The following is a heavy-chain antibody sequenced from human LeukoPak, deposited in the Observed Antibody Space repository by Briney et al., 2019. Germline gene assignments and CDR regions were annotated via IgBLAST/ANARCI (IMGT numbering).Heavy chain of an antibody. J-gene: IGHJ6*02. CDR1: GFTFSSYS. V-gene: IGHV3-48*02. D-gene: IGHD2-2*01. CDR2: ISSSSTI. CDR3: ARDVRGWLYQRPIPYGMDV. Sequence: PGGSLRLSCAASGFTFSSYSMNWVRQAPGKGLEWVSCISSSSTIYYADSVKGRFTISRDNAKNSLYLQMNSLRDEDTAVYYCARDVRGWLYQRPIPYGMDVWGQGTTVTVSS.